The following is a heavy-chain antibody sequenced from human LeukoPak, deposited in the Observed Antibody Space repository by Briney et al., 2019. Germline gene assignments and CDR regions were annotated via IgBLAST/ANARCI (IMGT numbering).Heavy chain of an antibody. CDR1: GFPFSSYG. CDR2: IWYDGSNK. Sequence: GGSLRLSCAASGFPFSSYGIHWVRQAPGKGLEWVAVIWYDGSNKYYADSVKGRFTISRDNSKNTLYLLMNSLRADDTAIYYCARAVGPYDYWGQGTLVTVSS. V-gene: IGHV3-33*01. J-gene: IGHJ4*02. CDR3: ARAVGPYDY.